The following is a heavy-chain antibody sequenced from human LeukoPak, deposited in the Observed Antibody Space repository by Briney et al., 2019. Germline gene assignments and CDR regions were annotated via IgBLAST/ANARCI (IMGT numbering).Heavy chain of an antibody. V-gene: IGHV7-4-1*02. J-gene: IGHJ5*01. CDR3: AREVAARHNGFDC. CDR2: INTNTGNP. CDR1: GYTFTTYG. Sequence: ASVNVSCKASGYTFTTYGISWVRQAPGHRLEWMGWINTNTGNPTYAQGFTGRFVFSLDTSVSTAYLQISSLTAEDTAVYYCAREVAARHNGFDCWGQGTLVTVSS. D-gene: IGHD6-6*01.